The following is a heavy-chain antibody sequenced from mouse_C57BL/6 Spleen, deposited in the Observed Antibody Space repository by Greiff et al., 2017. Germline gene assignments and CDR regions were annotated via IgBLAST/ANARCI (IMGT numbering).Heavy chain of an antibody. V-gene: IGHV1-74*01. CDR2: IHPSDSDT. CDR1: GYTFTSYW. J-gene: IGHJ3*01. Sequence: QVQLKQPGAELVKPGASVKVSCKASGYTFTSYWMHWVKQRPGQGLEWIGRIHPSDSDTNYNQKFKGKATLTVDKSSSTAYMQLSSLTSEDSAVYYCAIRGGNYYGSSPFAYWGQGTLVTVSA. CDR3: AIRGGNYYGSSPFAY. D-gene: IGHD1-1*01.